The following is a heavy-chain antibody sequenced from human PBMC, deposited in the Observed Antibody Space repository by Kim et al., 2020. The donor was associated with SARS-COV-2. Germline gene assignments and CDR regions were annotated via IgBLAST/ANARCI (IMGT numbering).Heavy chain of an antibody. D-gene: IGHD1-20*01. V-gene: IGHV1-24*01. Sequence: FEPEEGETIYAQKFQGRVTMTEDTSTDTAYMELSSLRSEDTAVYYCATDGIWGQGTLVTVSS. CDR3: ATDGI. J-gene: IGHJ4*02. CDR2: FEPEEGET.